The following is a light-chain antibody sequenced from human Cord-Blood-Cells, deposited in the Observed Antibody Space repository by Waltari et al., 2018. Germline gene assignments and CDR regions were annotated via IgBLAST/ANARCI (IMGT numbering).Light chain of an antibody. Sequence: DIQMTQSPSSLSASVGDRVTINCRASQSISSYLNWYQQKPGKAPKLLTYAASSLQSGVPSRFSGSGSGTDFTLTISSLQPEDFATYYCQQSYSTPLTFGGGTKVEIK. CDR3: QQSYSTPLT. CDR2: AAS. V-gene: IGKV1-39*01. CDR1: QSISSY. J-gene: IGKJ4*01.